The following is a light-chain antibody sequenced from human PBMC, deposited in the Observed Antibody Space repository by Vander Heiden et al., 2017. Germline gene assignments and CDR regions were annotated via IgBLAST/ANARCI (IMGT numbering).Light chain of an antibody. V-gene: IGKV1-6*01. CDR1: QGIAND. CDR2: GAS. Sequence: AIQMTQSPSSLSASLGDSVTITCRASQGIANDLGWYQQKPGKAPKLLIYGASTLQTGVPSRFTGSGSGADFILTISSLQPEDFATYYCLRDYNYPWTFGQGTKVEV. CDR3: LRDYNYPWT. J-gene: IGKJ1*01.